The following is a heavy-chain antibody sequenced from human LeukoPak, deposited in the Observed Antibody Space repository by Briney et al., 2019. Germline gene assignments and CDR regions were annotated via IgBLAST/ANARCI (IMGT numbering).Heavy chain of an antibody. CDR2: ISSSGGTI. Sequence: GGSLRLSCAASGFTFSSYGMHWVRQAPGKGLEWVSYISSSGGTIYYADSVKGRFTISRDNAKNSLYLQMNSLRAEDTAVYYCARALVYYFDYWGQGTLVTVSS. CDR1: GFTFSSYG. V-gene: IGHV3-48*04. J-gene: IGHJ4*02. CDR3: ARALVYYFDY. D-gene: IGHD5/OR15-5a*01.